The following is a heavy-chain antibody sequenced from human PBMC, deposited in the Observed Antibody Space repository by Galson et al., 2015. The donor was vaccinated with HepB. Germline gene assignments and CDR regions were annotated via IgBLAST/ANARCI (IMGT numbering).Heavy chain of an antibody. D-gene: IGHD2-15*01. Sequence: SVKVSCKASGGTFSNYAISWVQQAPGQGLEWMGGIIPIFGTTNYAQKFQGRVTITADESTSTAYMELSSLRSEDTAVYYCARNILGLCSGGRCYSDPLHFDYWGQGTLVTVSS. CDR3: ARNILGLCSGGRCYSDPLHFDY. J-gene: IGHJ4*02. CDR1: GGTFSNYA. CDR2: IIPIFGTT. V-gene: IGHV1-69*13.